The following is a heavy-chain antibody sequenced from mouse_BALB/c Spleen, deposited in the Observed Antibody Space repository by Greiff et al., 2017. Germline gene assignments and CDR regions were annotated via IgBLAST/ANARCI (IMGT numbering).Heavy chain of an antibody. J-gene: IGHJ2*01. CDR3: ARSGGYVNYFDY. V-gene: IGHV5-17*02. Sequence: EVQRVESGGGLVQPGGSRKLSCAASGFTFSSFGMHWVRQAPEKGLEWVAYISSGSSTIYYADTVKGRFTISRDNPKNTLFLQMTSLRSEDTAMYYCARSGGYVNYFDYWGQGTTLTVSS. D-gene: IGHD3-2*02. CDR1: GFTFSSFG. CDR2: ISSGSSTI.